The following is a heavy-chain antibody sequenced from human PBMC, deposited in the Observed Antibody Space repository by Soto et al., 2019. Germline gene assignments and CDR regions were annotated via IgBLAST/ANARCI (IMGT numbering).Heavy chain of an antibody. CDR1: GASISRYY. V-gene: IGHV4-59*01. CDR3: ARHGPGGYDWGSHFDY. D-gene: IGHD3-16*01. CDR2: LYNTGST. J-gene: IGHJ4*02. Sequence: SETLSLTCTVSGASISRYYWSWIRQSPGKGLEWIGYLYNTGSTIYNPSLKSRVTISVDTSKNQFSLKMNSVTAADTAVYYCARHGPGGYDWGSHFDYWGQGTLVTVSS.